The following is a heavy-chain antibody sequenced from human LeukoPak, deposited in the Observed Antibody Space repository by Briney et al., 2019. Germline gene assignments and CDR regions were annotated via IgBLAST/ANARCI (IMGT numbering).Heavy chain of an antibody. D-gene: IGHD1-26*01. CDR3: ARGGIVGDPYYFDY. CDR2: ISAFNSNT. J-gene: IGHJ4*02. CDR1: GYIFNSYA. Sequence: VASVKVSCKASGYIFNSYAITWVRQAPGLGLEWMGWISAFNSNTNYPQKFQGRVTMTTDTSTSTAYMELRSLRSDDTAVYYCARGGIVGDPYYFDYWGQGTLVTVSS. V-gene: IGHV1-18*01.